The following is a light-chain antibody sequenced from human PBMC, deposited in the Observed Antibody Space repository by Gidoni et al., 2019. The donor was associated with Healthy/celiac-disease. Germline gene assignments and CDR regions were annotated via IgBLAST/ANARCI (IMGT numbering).Light chain of an antibody. CDR2: DAS. Sequence: EIVLTQSPATLSLSPGERATLSCRASQIVSSYLAWYQQKPGQAPRLLIDDASNRATGIPARFSGSGSGTDFTLTISSREPEDFAVYYCQQRSNWPPLTFXGXTKVEIK. J-gene: IGKJ4*01. CDR1: QIVSSY. V-gene: IGKV3-11*01. CDR3: QQRSNWPPLT.